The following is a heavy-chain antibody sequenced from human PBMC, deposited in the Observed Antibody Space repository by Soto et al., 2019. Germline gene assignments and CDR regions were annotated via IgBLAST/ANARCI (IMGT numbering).Heavy chain of an antibody. CDR3: VGGYYFGDY. D-gene: IGHD3-22*01. CDR2: ISSDGSNK. J-gene: IGHJ4*02. V-gene: IGHV3-30*03. CDR1: GLTFSSYG. Sequence: QVQLVESGGGVVQPGRSLRLSCAASGLTFSSYGMHWVRQASGKGLEWVAVISSDGSNKYYADSVKGRFTISRDTSKNTLYLQMNSLRAEDTAVYYCVGGYYFGDYWGQGTLVTVSS.